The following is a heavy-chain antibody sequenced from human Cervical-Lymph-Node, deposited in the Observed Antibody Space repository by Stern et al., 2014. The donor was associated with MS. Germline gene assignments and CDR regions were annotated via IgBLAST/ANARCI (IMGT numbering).Heavy chain of an antibody. V-gene: IGHV1-18*01. CDR2: ISPYTSNP. D-gene: IGHD3-22*01. CDR3: ARVDYYESSGFFMY. CDR1: GYTFTNFG. J-gene: IGHJ4*02. Sequence: QVQLVQSGPEVKKPGASVRVPCKASGYTFTNFGLSWVRQAPGQGLEWMGWISPYTSNPNVAEKFQGRVTLTTDTSTDTAYMELRNLKSDDTAVYYCARVDYYESSGFFMYWGQGTLVTVSS.